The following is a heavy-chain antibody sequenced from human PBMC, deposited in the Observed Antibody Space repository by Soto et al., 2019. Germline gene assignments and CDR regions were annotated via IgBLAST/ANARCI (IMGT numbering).Heavy chain of an antibody. J-gene: IGHJ4*02. CDR1: GFTFSSYG. Sequence: QVQLVESGGGVVQPGRSLRLSCAASGFTFSSYGMHWVRQAPGKGLEWVAVISYDGSNKYYADSVKGRFTISRDNSKNTLYLQMNSLRAEDTAVYYWAKLYCSSTSCYQYDYVWGSYRLHDYWGQGTLVTVSS. V-gene: IGHV3-30*18. CDR3: AKLYCSSTSCYQYDYVWGSYRLHDY. D-gene: IGHD3-16*02. CDR2: ISYDGSNK.